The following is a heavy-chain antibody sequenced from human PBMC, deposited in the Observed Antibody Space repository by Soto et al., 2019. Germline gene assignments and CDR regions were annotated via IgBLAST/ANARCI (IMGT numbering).Heavy chain of an antibody. CDR3: PRHRASWHWFDY. CDR1: GGSISSGGYY. J-gene: IGHJ5*01. V-gene: IGHV4-31*03. Sequence: QVQLQESGPGLVKPSQTLSLTCSVSGGSISSGGYYWSWIRQHPDKALGWIGYIYYSGSTNYNPSLKSRVFMSFDTSSKRFSLDLRSVPAANTAIYYCPRHRASWHWFDYWGQGTLVTVSS. D-gene: IGHD2-21*01. CDR2: IYYSGST.